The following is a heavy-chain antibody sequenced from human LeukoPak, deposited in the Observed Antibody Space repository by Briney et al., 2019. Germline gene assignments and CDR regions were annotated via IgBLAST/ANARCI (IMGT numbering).Heavy chain of an antibody. CDR3: AKDYYYGSGSYWGAFDI. V-gene: IGHV3-23*01. D-gene: IGHD3-10*01. CDR2: IRGSGDST. Sequence: HPGGSLRLSCAASGFTFSSYWMSWVRQAPGKGLEWVSAIRGSGDSTYYADSVEGRFTISRDNSKNTLYLQMNSLRAEDTAVYYCAKDYYYGSGSYWGAFDIWGQGTMVTVSS. CDR1: GFTFSSYW. J-gene: IGHJ3*02.